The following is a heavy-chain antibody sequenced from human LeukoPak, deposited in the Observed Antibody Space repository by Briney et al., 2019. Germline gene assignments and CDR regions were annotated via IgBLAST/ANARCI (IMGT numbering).Heavy chain of an antibody. V-gene: IGHV1-2*02. CDR2: INPNSGGT. Sequence: ASVKVSCKASGYTFTGYYMHWVRQAPGQGLEWMGWINPNSGGTNYAQKFQGRVTMTRDTSISTAYMELSRLRSDDTAVYYCGRGIFGGVYYNYFDYWGRGPVVPVSS. J-gene: IGHJ4*02. CDR3: GRGIFGGVYYNYFDY. CDR1: GYTFTGYY. D-gene: IGHD3-3*02.